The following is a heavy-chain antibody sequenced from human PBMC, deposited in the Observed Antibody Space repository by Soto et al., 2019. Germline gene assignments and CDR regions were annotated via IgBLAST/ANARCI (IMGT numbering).Heavy chain of an antibody. CDR1: GYTFTSYG. J-gene: IGHJ3*02. CDR2: ISAYNGNT. Sequence: ASVKVSFKASGYTFTSYGISWVRQAPGQGLEWMGWISAYNGNTNYAQKLQGRVTMTTDTSTSTAYMELRSLRSDDTAVYYCARASYCSGGSCPPGDAFDIWGQGTMVTVSS. D-gene: IGHD2-15*01. V-gene: IGHV1-18*01. CDR3: ARASYCSGGSCPPGDAFDI.